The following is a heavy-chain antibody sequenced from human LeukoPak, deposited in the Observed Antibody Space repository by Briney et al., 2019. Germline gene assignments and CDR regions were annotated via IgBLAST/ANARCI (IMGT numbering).Heavy chain of an antibody. V-gene: IGHV4-30-2*01. J-gene: IGHJ6*02. CDR3: ARDQGGEYQPPYYYGMDV. CDR1: GGSISSGGYY. CDR2: IYHSGST. Sequence: PSETLSLTCTVSGGSISSGGYYWSWIRQPPGKGLEWIGYIYHSGSTYYNPSLKSRVTISVDRSKNQFSLKLSSVTAADTAVYYCARDQGGEYQPPYYYGMDVWGQGTTVTVSS. D-gene: IGHD2-2*01.